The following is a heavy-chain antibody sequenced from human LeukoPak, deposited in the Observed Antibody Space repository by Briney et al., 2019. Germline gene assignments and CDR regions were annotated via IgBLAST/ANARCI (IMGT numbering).Heavy chain of an antibody. V-gene: IGHV1-18*01. CDR3: ARGRPKNLWFGDLPDPDY. CDR1: GYTFTSYG. Sequence: ASVKVSCKASGYTFTSYGISWVRQAPGQGLEWMGWISAYNGNTNYAQKLQGRVTITTDTSTSTAYMELRSLRSDDTAVYYCARGRPKNLWFGDLPDPDYWGQGTLVTVSS. CDR2: ISAYNGNT. D-gene: IGHD3-10*01. J-gene: IGHJ4*02.